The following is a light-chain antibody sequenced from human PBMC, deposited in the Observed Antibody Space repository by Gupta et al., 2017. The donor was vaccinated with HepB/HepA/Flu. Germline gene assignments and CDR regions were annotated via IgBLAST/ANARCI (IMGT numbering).Light chain of an antibody. CDR3: NYRDSSGNQLV. Sequence: SSELTQDPAVSVALGQTVRITCQGDSLRSYYASWYQQKPGQAPVLVIYGKNNRPSGIPDRFSGSSSGNTASLNITGAQAEDEADYYCNYRDSSGNQLVFGGGTKLTVL. CDR2: GKN. CDR1: SLRSYY. V-gene: IGLV3-19*01. J-gene: IGLJ3*02.